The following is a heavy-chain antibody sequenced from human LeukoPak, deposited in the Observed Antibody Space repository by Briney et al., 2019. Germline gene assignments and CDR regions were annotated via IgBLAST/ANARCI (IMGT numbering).Heavy chain of an antibody. CDR2: IKSESDGGTT. CDR1: GFTFSNAW. Sequence: GGSLRLSCVASGFTFSNAWMSLVRQAPGKGLEWVGRIKSESDGGTTNYAEPVKDRFTISRDDSKNTLFLQMNSVQMEDTAVYYCTTVRCTSTSCYRASWGRGTLVTASS. CDR3: TTVRCTSTSCYRAS. J-gene: IGHJ5*02. D-gene: IGHD2-2*01. V-gene: IGHV3-15*01.